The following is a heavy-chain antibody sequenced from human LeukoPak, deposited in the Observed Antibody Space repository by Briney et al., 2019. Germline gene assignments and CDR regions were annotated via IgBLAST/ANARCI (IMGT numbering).Heavy chain of an antibody. Sequence: SETLSLTCTVSGGSISSYYWSWIRQPPGRGLEWIGYIYYSGSTNYNPSLKSRVTISVDTSKNQFSPKLSSVTAADTAVYYCARVVGYSSSWYEYYYYGMDVWGQGTTVTVSS. CDR3: ARVVGYSSSWYEYYYYGMDV. D-gene: IGHD6-13*01. CDR2: IYYSGST. CDR1: GGSISSYY. J-gene: IGHJ6*02. V-gene: IGHV4-59*01.